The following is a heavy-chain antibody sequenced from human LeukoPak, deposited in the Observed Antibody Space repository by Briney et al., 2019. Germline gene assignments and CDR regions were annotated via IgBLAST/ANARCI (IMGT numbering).Heavy chain of an antibody. J-gene: IGHJ4*02. V-gene: IGHV3-66*01. CDR3: AKAHGGSYHSGID. Sequence: GGSLRLSCAVSEFTVSSNYMSWVRQAPGKGLEWVSVIYSGGTPYYADSVKGRFTISRDNSKNTLYLQLNSLRVEDTAEYYCAKAHGGSYHSGIDWGQGTLVIVSS. CDR2: IYSGGTP. CDR1: EFTVSSNY. D-gene: IGHD3-10*01.